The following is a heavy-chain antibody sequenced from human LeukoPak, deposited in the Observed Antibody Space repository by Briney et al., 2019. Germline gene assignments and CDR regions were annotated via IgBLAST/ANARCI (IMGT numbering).Heavy chain of an antibody. CDR1: GFTFSSYE. Sequence: GGSLRLSCAASGFTFSSYEMNWVRQAPGKGLEWVSYISPGSSIIYYADFAKGRFTIPRDDGEKSLYLQMNPLRAEDTAVYYCATQAWRTHGAGGYHDDCWGHGTLVTVSS. CDR3: ATQAWRTHGAGGYHDDC. J-gene: IGHJ4*01. CDR2: ISPGSSII. D-gene: IGHD2-8*01. V-gene: IGHV3-48*01.